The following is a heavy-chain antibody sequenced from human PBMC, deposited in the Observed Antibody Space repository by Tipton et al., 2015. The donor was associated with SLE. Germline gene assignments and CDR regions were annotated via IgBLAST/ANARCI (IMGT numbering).Heavy chain of an antibody. D-gene: IGHD6-13*01. CDR1: GGSFSGYY. V-gene: IGHV4-34*01. J-gene: IGHJ6*03. Sequence: LRLSCAVYGGSFSGYYWSWIRQPPGKGLEWIGEINHSGSTNYNPSLKSRVTISVDTSKNQFSLKLSSVTAADTAVYYCARDGGGYSSSWYYYYYYMDVWGKGTTVTVSS. CDR3: ARDGGGYSSSWYYYYYYMDV. CDR2: INHSGST.